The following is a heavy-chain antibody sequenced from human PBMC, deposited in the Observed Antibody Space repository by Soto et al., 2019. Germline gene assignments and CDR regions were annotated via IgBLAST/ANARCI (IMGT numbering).Heavy chain of an antibody. Sequence: PSETLSLTCAVSGASFSGSYWSWIRQPPGKGLEWIGYAYYSGTTVYNPSLKSRVSTSVDTSKKHVSLRLNSVTAADTAVYYCAVWSALTQYYFDSWGHGTLVTVSP. CDR1: GASFSGSY. CDR2: AYYSGTT. V-gene: IGHV4-59*13. J-gene: IGHJ4*01. D-gene: IGHD3-3*01. CDR3: AVWSALTQYYFDS.